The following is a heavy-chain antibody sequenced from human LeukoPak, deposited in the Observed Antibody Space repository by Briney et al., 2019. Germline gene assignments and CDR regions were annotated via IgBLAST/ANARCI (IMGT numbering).Heavy chain of an antibody. CDR2: ITDNGRKT. D-gene: IGHD2-21*02. Sequence: GGSLRLSCAASGLTFSSYAMNWVRQASGKGLEWVSGITDNGRKTYYADSVKGRFSISRDNSKSTLYLQMSDLRAEDTAVYYCAKITVATAPNYWGQGTLVTVSS. CDR1: GLTFSSYA. V-gene: IGHV3-23*01. CDR3: AKITVATAPNY. J-gene: IGHJ4*02.